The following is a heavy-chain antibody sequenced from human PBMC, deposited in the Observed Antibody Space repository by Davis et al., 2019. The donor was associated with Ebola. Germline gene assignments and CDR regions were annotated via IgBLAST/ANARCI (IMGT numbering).Heavy chain of an antibody. V-gene: IGHV1-69*13. J-gene: IGHJ6*02. CDR2: IIPIFGTS. CDR1: GYTFTSYA. CDR3: ASYRAQRVVSEFYYYYGMDD. Sequence: SVKVSCKASGYTFTSYAISWVRQAPGQGLEWMGMIIPIFGTSNYAQKFQGRVTITADESTSTVYMELSSLRSENTAVYYCASYRAQRVVSEFYYYYGMDDWGQGTTVTVSS. D-gene: IGHD2-8*02.